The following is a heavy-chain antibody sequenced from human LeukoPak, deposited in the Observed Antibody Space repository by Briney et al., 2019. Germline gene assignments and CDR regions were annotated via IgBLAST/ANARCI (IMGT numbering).Heavy chain of an antibody. CDR3: ARGVAVAGLNWFDP. V-gene: IGHV4-4*07. Sequence: SETLSLTCTVSGGSISSYYWSWIRQPAGEGLEWIGRIYTSGSTNYNPSLKSRVTMSVDTSKNQFSLKLSSVTAADTAVYYCARGVAVAGLNWFDPWGQGTLVTVSS. CDR2: IYTSGST. J-gene: IGHJ5*02. CDR1: GGSISSYY. D-gene: IGHD6-19*01.